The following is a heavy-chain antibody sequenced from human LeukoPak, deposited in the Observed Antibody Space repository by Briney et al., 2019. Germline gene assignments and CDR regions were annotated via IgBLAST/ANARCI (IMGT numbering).Heavy chain of an antibody. CDR2: INPNSGGT. V-gene: IGHV1-2*02. CDR3: ARGPETMIVVGGRAFDI. D-gene: IGHD3-22*01. J-gene: IGHJ3*02. CDR1: GYTFTGYY. Sequence: ASVTVSCKASGYTFTGYYMHWVRQAPGQGLEWMGWINPNSGGTNYAQKFQGRVTMTRDTSISTAYMELSRLRSDDTAVYYCARGPETMIVVGGRAFDIWGQGTMVTVSS.